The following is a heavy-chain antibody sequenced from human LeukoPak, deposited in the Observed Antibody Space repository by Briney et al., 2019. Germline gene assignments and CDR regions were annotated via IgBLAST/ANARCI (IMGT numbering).Heavy chain of an antibody. CDR3: AKGVRGWSTFDY. D-gene: IGHD6-19*01. J-gene: IGHJ4*02. CDR2: INGGGGST. V-gene: IGHV3-23*01. CDR1: GFTFSSYG. Sequence: GGTLRLSCAASGFTFSSYGMSWVRQAPGKGLEWVSGINGGGGSTYYADSVKGRFTISRDNSKNTLYLQMNSLRAEDTAVYYCAKGVRGWSTFDYWGQGTLVTVSS.